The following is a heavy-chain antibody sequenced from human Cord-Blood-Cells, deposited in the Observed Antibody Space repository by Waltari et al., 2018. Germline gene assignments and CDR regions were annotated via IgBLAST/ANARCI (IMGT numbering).Heavy chain of an antibody. V-gene: IGHV4-34*01. Sequence: QVQLQQWGAGLLKPSETLSLTCAVYGGSFSGYYWSWIRQPPGKGLEWIGEINQSGSTNYNPSLKSRVTISVDTSKNHCSLKLSSVTAADTAVYYCARGGGAARDDAFDIWGQGTMVTVSS. CDR1: GGSFSGYY. CDR3: ARGGGAARDDAFDI. J-gene: IGHJ3*02. D-gene: IGHD6-6*01. CDR2: INQSGST.